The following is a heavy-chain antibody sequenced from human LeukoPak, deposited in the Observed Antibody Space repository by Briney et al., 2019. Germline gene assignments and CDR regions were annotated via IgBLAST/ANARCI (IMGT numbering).Heavy chain of an antibody. D-gene: IGHD3-22*01. CDR1: GASLNSYS. CDR2: IHHSGST. CDR3: ARVGDTSDYFYFLDY. J-gene: IGHJ4*02. V-gene: IGHV4-59*01. Sequence: SESLSLACAVSGASLNSYSWSWIRQPPGEGLEWIGYIHHSGSTNYNHSLKSRVTMSVDKSKTQFSLKVTSVNAADTAMYYCARVGDTSDYFYFLDYWGQGILVTVSS.